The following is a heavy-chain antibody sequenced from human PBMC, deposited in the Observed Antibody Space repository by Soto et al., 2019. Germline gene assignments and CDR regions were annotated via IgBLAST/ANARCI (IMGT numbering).Heavy chain of an antibody. D-gene: IGHD6-6*01. CDR3: ARKAEYSSSSPPDY. J-gene: IGHJ4*02. CDR2: IWYDGSNK. Sequence: PGGSLRLSCAASGLTFSSYGMHWVRQAPGKGLEWVAVIWYDGSNKYYADSVKGRFTISRDNSKNTLYLQMNSLRAEDTAVYYCARKAEYSSSSPPDYWGKGTLVTISS. V-gene: IGHV3-33*01. CDR1: GLTFSSYG.